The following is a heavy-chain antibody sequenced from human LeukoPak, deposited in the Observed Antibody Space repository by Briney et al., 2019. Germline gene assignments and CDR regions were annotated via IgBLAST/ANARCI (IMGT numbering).Heavy chain of an antibody. Sequence: SEALSLICTVSGGSISSYYWSWIRQPPGKGLEWIGYIYTSGSTNYNPSLKSRVTISVDTSKNQFSLKLSSVTAADTAVYYCARLQFHYASTVPHYYYMDVWGKGTTVTVSS. CDR1: GGSISSYY. D-gene: IGHD4-17*01. J-gene: IGHJ6*03. CDR3: ARLQFHYASTVPHYYYMDV. CDR2: IYTSGST. V-gene: IGHV4-4*09.